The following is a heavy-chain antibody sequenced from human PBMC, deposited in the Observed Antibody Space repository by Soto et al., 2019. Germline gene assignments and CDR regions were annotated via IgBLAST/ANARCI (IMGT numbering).Heavy chain of an antibody. CDR3: ARLMVRGVITYNWFDP. D-gene: IGHD3-10*01. J-gene: IGHJ5*02. CDR2: IYYSGST. V-gene: IGHV4-39*01. Sequence: PSDTLSLTCTVSGGSISSSSYYWCWIRHPPGKGLEWIGSIYYSGSTYYNPSLKSRVTISVDTSKNQFSLKLSSVTAADTAVYYCARLMVRGVITYNWFDPWGQGTLVTVSS. CDR1: GGSISSSSYY.